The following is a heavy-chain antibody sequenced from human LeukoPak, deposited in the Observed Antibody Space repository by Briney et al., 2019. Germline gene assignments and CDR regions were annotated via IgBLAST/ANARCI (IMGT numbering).Heavy chain of an antibody. V-gene: IGHV1-46*01. J-gene: IGHJ5*02. Sequence: ASVKVSCKASGYTFTSYYMHWVRQAPGQELEWMGIINPSGGSTSYAQKFQGRVTMTRDTSTSTVYMELSSLRSEDTAVYYCAREGLRFLEWFSRNNWLDPCGQGTLVTVSS. D-gene: IGHD3-3*01. CDR2: INPSGGST. CDR3: AREGLRFLEWFSRNNWLDP. CDR1: GYTFTSYY.